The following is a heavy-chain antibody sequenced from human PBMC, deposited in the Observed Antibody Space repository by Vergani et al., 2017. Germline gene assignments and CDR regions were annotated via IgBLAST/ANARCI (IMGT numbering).Heavy chain of an antibody. V-gene: IGHV3-30*02. D-gene: IGHD3-16*01. CDR1: GFILSNYD. Sequence: QVQLVESGGGVVQRGGSLRLPCATSGFILSNYDMQWIRQGPGKGLEFVDFIQFDGSNQYYADSVKGRFTLSRAFSKNTLYLQMNSLSTDDTATYYCAKHFRGWGFDYLGKGTQVIVSS. J-gene: IGHJ4*02. CDR2: IQFDGSNQ. CDR3: AKHFRGWGFDY.